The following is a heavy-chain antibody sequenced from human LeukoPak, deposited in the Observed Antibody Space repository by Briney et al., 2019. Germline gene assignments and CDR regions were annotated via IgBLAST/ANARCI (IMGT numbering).Heavy chain of an antibody. CDR1: GITFSSYW. D-gene: IGHD6-19*01. V-gene: IGHV3-74*01. Sequence: PGGSLRLSCAASGITFSSYWMHWVRQAPGKGLVWVSRINSDGSSTSYADSVKGRFTISRDNAKNTLYLQMNSLRAEDTAVYYCARGLIAVDAFDIWGQGTMVTVSS. CDR3: ARGLIAVDAFDI. J-gene: IGHJ3*02. CDR2: INSDGSST.